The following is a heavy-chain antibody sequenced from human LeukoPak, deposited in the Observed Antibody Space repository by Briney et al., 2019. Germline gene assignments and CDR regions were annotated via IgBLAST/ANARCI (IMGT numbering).Heavy chain of an antibody. J-gene: IGHJ5*02. D-gene: IGHD4-17*01. Sequence: ASVKVSCKASGYTFTSYYMHWVRQAPGQGLEWMGWINPNSGGTNYAQKFQGRVTMTRDTSISTAYMELSRLRSDDTAVYYCASLAVTTTNWFDPWGQGTLVTVSS. CDR2: INPNSGGT. CDR1: GYTFTSYY. V-gene: IGHV1-2*02. CDR3: ASLAVTTTNWFDP.